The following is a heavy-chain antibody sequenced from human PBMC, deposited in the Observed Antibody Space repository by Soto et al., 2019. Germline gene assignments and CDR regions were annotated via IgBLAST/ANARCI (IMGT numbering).Heavy chain of an antibody. J-gene: IGHJ6*02. Sequence: GGSLRLSSAAPDFTITNAGMNWVRQAPGKGLEWVGRIKTKAEGGATDYAAPLKGRFTISRDDSRNTLFLQMNSLKTEDTAVYYCTTGSVEGVWGQGATVTVSS. V-gene: IGHV3-15*07. D-gene: IGHD2-15*01. CDR1: DFTITNAG. CDR3: TTGSVEGV. CDR2: IKTKAEGGAT.